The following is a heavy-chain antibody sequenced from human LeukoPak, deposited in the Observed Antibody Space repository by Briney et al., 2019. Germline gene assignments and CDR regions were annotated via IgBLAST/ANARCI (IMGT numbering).Heavy chain of an antibody. CDR1: GFTFSSYG. CDR3: ASEPKGDTAMVTDY. J-gene: IGHJ4*02. D-gene: IGHD5-18*01. V-gene: IGHV3-30*02. Sequence: GGSLRLSCTASGFTFSSYGMHWVRQAPGKGLEWVAFIRYDGSNKYYADSVKGRFTISRDNSKNTLYLQMNSLRAEDTAVYYCASEPKGDTAMVTDYWGQGTLVTVSS. CDR2: IRYDGSNK.